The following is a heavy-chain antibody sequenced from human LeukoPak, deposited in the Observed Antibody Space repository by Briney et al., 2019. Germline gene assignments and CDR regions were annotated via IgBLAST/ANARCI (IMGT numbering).Heavy chain of an antibody. Sequence: GGSLRLSCAASGFTFDDYGMSWVRQAPGKGLEWVSSISSSSSYIYYADSVKGRITISRDNAKNSLYLQMNSLKAEDTAVYYCARDAGITGTTEFDYWGQGTLVTVSS. CDR3: ARDAGITGTTEFDY. D-gene: IGHD1-7*01. CDR1: GFTFDDYG. CDR2: ISSSSSYI. V-gene: IGHV3-21*01. J-gene: IGHJ4*02.